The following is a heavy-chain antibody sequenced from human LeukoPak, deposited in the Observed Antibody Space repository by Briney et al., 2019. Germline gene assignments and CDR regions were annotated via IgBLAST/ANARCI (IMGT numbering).Heavy chain of an antibody. J-gene: IGHJ6*03. CDR1: GYTFTGYY. CDR2: INPNSGGT. CDR3: ARTGGYDFWSGYYPYMDV. Sequence: ASVKVSCKASGYTFTGYYMHWVRQAPGQGLEWMGWINPNSGGTNYAQKFQGRVTMTRDTSISTAYMGLSRLRSDDTAVYYCARTGGYDFWSGYYPYMDVWGKGTTVTVSS. D-gene: IGHD3-3*01. V-gene: IGHV1-2*02.